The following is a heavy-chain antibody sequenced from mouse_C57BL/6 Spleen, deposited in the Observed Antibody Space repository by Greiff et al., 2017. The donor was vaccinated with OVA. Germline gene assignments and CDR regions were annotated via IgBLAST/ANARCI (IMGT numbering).Heavy chain of an antibody. CDR3: TRVYSNLEGYWYFDV. CDR1: GYTFTDYE. Sequence: VQLQQSGAELVRPGASVTLSCKASGYTFTDYEMHWVKQTPVHGLEWIGAIDPETGGTAYNQKFKGKAILTADKSSSTAYMELRSLTSEDSAVYYCTRVYSNLEGYWYFDVWGTGTTVTVSS. D-gene: IGHD2-5*01. CDR2: IDPETGGT. J-gene: IGHJ1*03. V-gene: IGHV1-15*01.